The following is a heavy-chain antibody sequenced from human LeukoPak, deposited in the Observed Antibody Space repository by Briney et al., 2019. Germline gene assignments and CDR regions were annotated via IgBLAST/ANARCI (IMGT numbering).Heavy chain of an antibody. CDR2: INHSGST. CDR1: GGSFSGYY. V-gene: IGHV4-34*01. CDR3: ARVHYYFDY. Sequence: PSETLSLTCAVYGGSFSGYYWSWIRQPPGRGLEWIGEINHSGSTNYNPSPESRVTISVDTSKNQFSLKLSSVTAADTAVYYCARVHYYFDYWGQGTLVTVSS. J-gene: IGHJ4*02.